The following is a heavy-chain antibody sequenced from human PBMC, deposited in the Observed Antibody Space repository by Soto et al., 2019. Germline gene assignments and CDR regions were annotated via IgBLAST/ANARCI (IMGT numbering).Heavy chain of an antibody. CDR2: IFYTGIT. Sequence: SETLSLTCTVSGASLSSGGSYWSWIRHHPGKGLEWIGFIFYTGITHYNPSLKSRLTISVDTSKNQFSLNLSSVTAADTAVYYCARAYSGSSFFDYWGQGTLVTVSS. CDR1: GASLSSGGSY. CDR3: ARAYSGSSFFDY. J-gene: IGHJ4*02. D-gene: IGHD6-6*01. V-gene: IGHV4-31*03.